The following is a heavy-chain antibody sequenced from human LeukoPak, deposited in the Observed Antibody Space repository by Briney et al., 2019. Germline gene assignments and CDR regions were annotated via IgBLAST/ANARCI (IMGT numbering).Heavy chain of an antibody. CDR3: ARAGGLPYHFDY. CDR1: GYSISSGYY. J-gene: IGHJ4*02. V-gene: IGHV4-38-2*01. Sequence: RASETLSLTCAVSGYSISSGYYWGWIRQPPGKGLEWIGSIYHSGSTYYNPSLKSRVTISVDTSKNQFSLKLSSVTAADTAMFYCARAGGLPYHFDYWCQGTLVTVSS. CDR2: IYHSGST. D-gene: IGHD3-16*01.